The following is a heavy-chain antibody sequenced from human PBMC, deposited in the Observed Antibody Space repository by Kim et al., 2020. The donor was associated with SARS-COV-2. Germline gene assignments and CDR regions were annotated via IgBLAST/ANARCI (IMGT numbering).Heavy chain of an antibody. CDR3: ARQGYSSSWFFDY. V-gene: IGHV4-39*01. Sequence: DYNPSLKSRVTISVDTSKNQFSLRLNSVTAADMAVYYCARQGYSSSWFFDYWGQGTLVTVSS. J-gene: IGHJ4*02. D-gene: IGHD6-13*01.